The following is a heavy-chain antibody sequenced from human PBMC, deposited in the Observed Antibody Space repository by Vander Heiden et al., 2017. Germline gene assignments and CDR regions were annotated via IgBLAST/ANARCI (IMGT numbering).Heavy chain of an antibody. J-gene: IGHJ5*02. CDR2: IYYIGST. V-gene: IGHV4-39*01. D-gene: IGHD1-20*01. CDR1: GGSISNSNYY. CDR3: ARQGYNWSFRWFGP. Sequence: QVQMQESGQGLVKPSEPLSLTCTVSGGSISNSNYYWGWLRQPPGKGLEWIASIYYIGSTHYNQSLKSRVTLSIDTSKNQFSLKLISVTAADTAVYYCARQGYNWSFRWFGPWGQGTLVTVYS.